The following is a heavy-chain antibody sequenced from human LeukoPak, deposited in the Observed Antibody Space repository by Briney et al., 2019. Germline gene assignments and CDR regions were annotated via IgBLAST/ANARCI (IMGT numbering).Heavy chain of an antibody. J-gene: IGHJ4*02. Sequence: SETLPLTCTVSGYSISSGYYCGWIRQPPGKGLEWIGSVYHSGSTYYNPSLKSRVTISTDKSKNQFSLKLTSVTAADTAVYYCGSQREWSLTEYHFDYWGQGTLVTVSS. CDR2: VYHSGST. CDR3: GSQREWSLTEYHFDY. D-gene: IGHD3-3*01. CDR1: GYSISSGYY. V-gene: IGHV4-38-2*02.